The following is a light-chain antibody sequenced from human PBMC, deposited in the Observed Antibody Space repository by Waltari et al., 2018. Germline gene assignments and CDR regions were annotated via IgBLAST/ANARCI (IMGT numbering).Light chain of an antibody. CDR3: MQSLQTLWT. J-gene: IGKJ1*01. V-gene: IGKV2-28*01. Sequence: DIVVTQSPLSLTVTPGEPASISCRSSQSLLHRNGSNYLDWYLQNPGQSPQLLIYLGSNRASGVPDRFSGSGSGTDFTLRISRVEAEDVGVYYCMQSLQTLWTFGQGTKVEI. CDR2: LGS. CDR1: QSLLHRNGSNY.